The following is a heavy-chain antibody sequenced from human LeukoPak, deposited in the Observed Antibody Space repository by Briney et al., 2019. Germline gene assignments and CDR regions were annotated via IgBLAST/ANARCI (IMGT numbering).Heavy chain of an antibody. CDR3: ARDRVDDTMVREVVGYYYGMDV. CDR1: GYTFTSYA. Sequence: ASVKVSCKASGYTFTSYAMNWVRQAPGQGLEWMGWINTNTGNPTYAQGFTGRFVFSLDTSVSTAYLQISSLKAEDTAVYYCARDRVDDTMVREVVGYYYGMDVWGQGTTVTVSS. J-gene: IGHJ6*02. D-gene: IGHD3-10*01. CDR2: INTNTGNP. V-gene: IGHV7-4-1*02.